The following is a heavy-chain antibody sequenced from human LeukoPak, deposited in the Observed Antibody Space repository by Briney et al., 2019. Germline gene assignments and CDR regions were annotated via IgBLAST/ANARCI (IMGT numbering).Heavy chain of an antibody. D-gene: IGHD1-26*01. CDR1: GGSISSYY. V-gene: IGHV4-4*07. Sequence: SETLSLTCTVSGGSISSYYWSWIRQPAGKGLEWIGRIYTSGSTNYNPSLKSRVTMSVDTSKNQFSLKLSSVTAADTAVYYCARADPIVGATTDAFDIWGQGIMVTVSS. CDR3: ARADPIVGATTDAFDI. J-gene: IGHJ3*02. CDR2: IYTSGST.